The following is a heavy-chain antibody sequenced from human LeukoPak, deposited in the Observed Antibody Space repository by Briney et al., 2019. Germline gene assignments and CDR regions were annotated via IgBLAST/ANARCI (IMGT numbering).Heavy chain of an antibody. CDR2: INHSGST. D-gene: IGHD2-15*01. Sequence: GSLRLSCAASGFTVSSNYMSWVRQPPGKGLEWIGEINHSGSTNYNPSLKSRVTISVDTSKNQFSLKLSSVTAADTAVYYCAREDLGYCSGGSCYALDYWGQGTLVTVSS. J-gene: IGHJ4*02. CDR3: AREDLGYCSGGSCYALDY. V-gene: IGHV4-34*01. CDR1: GFTVSSNY.